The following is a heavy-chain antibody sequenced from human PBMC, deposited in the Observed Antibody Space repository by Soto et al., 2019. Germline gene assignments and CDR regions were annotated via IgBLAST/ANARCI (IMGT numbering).Heavy chain of an antibody. CDR1: GYTFTTYD. CDR3: ARRKERSGPHYFDY. J-gene: IGHJ4*02. Sequence: ASVKVSCKASGYTFTTYDISWVRQATGQGLEWMGWMNPYRGNTGYAQKFQGRVTVTRNTSISTVYMELSGLRPDDTAVYYCARRKERSGPHYFDYWGQGSQGTVS. CDR2: MNPYRGNT. V-gene: IGHV1-8*01. D-gene: IGHD6-25*01.